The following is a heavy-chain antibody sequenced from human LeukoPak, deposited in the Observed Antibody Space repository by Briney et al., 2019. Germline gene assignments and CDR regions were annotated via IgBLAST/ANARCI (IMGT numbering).Heavy chain of an antibody. D-gene: IGHD1-20*01. Sequence: ASVKVSCKVSGYTLTELSMHWERQAPGKGLEWMGGFDPEDGETIYAQKFQGRVTMTEDTSTDTAYMELSSLRSEDTAVYYCATVGTQYNWNRDAFDIWGQGTMVTVSS. CDR1: GYTLTELS. CDR3: ATVGTQYNWNRDAFDI. V-gene: IGHV1-24*01. CDR2: FDPEDGET. J-gene: IGHJ3*02.